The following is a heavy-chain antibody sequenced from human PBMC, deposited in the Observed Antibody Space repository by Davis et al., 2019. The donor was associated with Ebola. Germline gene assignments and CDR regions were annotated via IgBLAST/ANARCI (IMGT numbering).Heavy chain of an antibody. CDR3: ARDEVVAPPDY. Sequence: AASVKVSCMASGYTFTSYGISWVRQAPGQGLEWMGWISAYNGITNYAQKLQGRVTMTTDTSTSTAYMELRSLRSDDTAVYYCARDEVVAPPDYWGQGTLVTVSS. CDR1: GYTFTSYG. J-gene: IGHJ4*02. CDR2: ISAYNGIT. V-gene: IGHV1-18*01. D-gene: IGHD2-15*01.